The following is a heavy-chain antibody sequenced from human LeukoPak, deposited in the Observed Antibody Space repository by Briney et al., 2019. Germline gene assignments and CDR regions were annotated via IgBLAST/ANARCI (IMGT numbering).Heavy chain of an antibody. CDR1: GFTFSSHN. Sequence: GGSLRLSCAASGFTFSSHNMNWVRQAPGKGLEWVSYISSSSGTIYYANSVKGRFTISRDYAKNSLYLQMNSLGAEDTAVYYCARAGGARYSSGWYLGYWGQGTLVTVSS. D-gene: IGHD6-19*01. V-gene: IGHV3-48*01. J-gene: IGHJ4*02. CDR2: ISSSSGTI. CDR3: ARAGGARYSSGWYLGY.